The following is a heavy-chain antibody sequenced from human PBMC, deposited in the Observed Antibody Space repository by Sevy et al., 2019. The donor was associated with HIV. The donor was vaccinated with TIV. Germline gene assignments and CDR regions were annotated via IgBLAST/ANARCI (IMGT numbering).Heavy chain of an antibody. J-gene: IGHJ4*02. CDR2: IYPGDSET. CDR1: GYSFANNW. Sequence: GESLKISCKGSGYSFANNWIGWVRQMPGKGLEWMGIIYPGDSETRYSPSFQGRVTISVDKSITTAYLQWSSLKASDTAMYHCARLPVAAAGLYYFDFWGQGTLVTVSS. V-gene: IGHV5-51*01. CDR3: ARLPVAAAGLYYFDF. D-gene: IGHD6-13*01.